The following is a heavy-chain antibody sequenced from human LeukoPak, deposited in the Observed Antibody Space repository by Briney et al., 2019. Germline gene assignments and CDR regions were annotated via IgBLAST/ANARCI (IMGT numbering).Heavy chain of an antibody. CDR3: ERQSYGDYFDY. Sequence: PSETLSLTCTVSGGSISSYYWSWIRQPPGKGLEWIGYIYYRGSTSYNPSLKSRVTILVDTSKNQFSLKLSSVTAADTAVYYFERQSYGDYFDYWGQGTLVTVSS. CDR1: GGSISSYY. V-gene: IGHV4-59*08. D-gene: IGHD4-17*01. CDR2: IYYRGST. J-gene: IGHJ4*02.